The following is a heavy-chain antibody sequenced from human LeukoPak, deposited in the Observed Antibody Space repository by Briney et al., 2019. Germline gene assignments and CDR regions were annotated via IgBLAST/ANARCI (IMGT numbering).Heavy chain of an antibody. CDR1: GGSISSGSYY. Sequence: SETLSLTCTVSGGSISSGSYYWSWIRQPAGKGLEWIGRIYTSGSTNYNPSLKSRVTISVDTSKNQFSLKLSSVTAADAAVYYCARDARATMVRGQDYYYMDVWGKGTTVTISS. CDR2: IYTSGST. J-gene: IGHJ6*03. D-gene: IGHD3-10*01. V-gene: IGHV4-61*02. CDR3: ARDARATMVRGQDYYYMDV.